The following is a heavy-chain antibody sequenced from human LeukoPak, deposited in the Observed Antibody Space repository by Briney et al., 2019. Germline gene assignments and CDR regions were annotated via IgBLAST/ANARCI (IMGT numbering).Heavy chain of an antibody. CDR2: IYYSGNT. V-gene: IGHV4-39*07. Sequence: MPSETLSLTCTVSGGSISSSSRYWGWIRQTPGKGLEWIGSIYYSGNTYNNPSLKSRVTISIDTSKNQFSLKLNSVTAADTALYYCATTTIRLGYWGPGTLVTVSS. CDR3: ATTTIRLGY. J-gene: IGHJ4*02. D-gene: IGHD1-26*01. CDR1: GGSISSSSRY.